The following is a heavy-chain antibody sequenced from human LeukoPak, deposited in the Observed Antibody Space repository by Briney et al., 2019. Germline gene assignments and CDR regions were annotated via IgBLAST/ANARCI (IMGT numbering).Heavy chain of an antibody. CDR2: INPNSGGT. J-gene: IGHJ6*03. CDR1: GSTFTDYY. CDR3: ARLSGYGYWGYYYYYMDV. Sequence: GASVKVSCKASGSTFTDYYMHWVRQAPGQGLEWMGWINPNSGGTNFAQKFQGRVTMTRDTSISTAYMELNRLRSDDAAVYYCARLSGYGYWGYYYYYMDVWGKGTTVTVSS. D-gene: IGHD5-12*01. V-gene: IGHV1-2*02.